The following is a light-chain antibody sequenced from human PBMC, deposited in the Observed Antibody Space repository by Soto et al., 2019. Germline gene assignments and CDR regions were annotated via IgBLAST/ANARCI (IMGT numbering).Light chain of an antibody. CDR3: QKYGSSPLT. Sequence: EIVLAQSPGTLSLSPGERATLSCRDSQSVSSSYLAWYQQKPGQAPRLLIYGASSRATGIPDRFSGSGSGTGCTLTISRLEPEDFAVYYCQKYGSSPLTCGGGTKVEIQ. V-gene: IGKV3-20*01. J-gene: IGKJ4*01. CDR2: GAS. CDR1: QSVSSSY.